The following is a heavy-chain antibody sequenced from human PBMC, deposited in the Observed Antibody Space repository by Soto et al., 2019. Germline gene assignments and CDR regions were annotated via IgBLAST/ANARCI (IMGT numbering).Heavy chain of an antibody. D-gene: IGHD3-22*01. J-gene: IGHJ4*02. V-gene: IGHV3-30-3*01. Sequence: GGSLRLSCAASGFTFSSYAMHWVRQGPGKGLEWVALISYDGNEKDYADSVKGRFTISRDNSRNTLFLQMNSLRAEDTAVYYCARDYYKYYDSSGYYRSPAYWGQGTLVTVSS. CDR1: GFTFSSYA. CDR3: ARDYYKYYDSSGYYRSPAY. CDR2: ISYDGNEK.